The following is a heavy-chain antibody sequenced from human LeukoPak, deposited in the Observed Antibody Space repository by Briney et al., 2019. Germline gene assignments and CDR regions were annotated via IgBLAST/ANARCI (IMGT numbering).Heavy chain of an antibody. CDR3: TRVVGDYVWENYFDY. CDR2: MNPNSGHT. Sequence: ASVKVSCKASGYTFTSYDINWVRQATGQGLEWMGWMNPNSGHTGYAQHFQGRVTITRNTSISTAYMELSSLRSEDTAVYYCTRVVGDYVWENYFDYWGQGTLVTVSS. V-gene: IGHV1-8*03. CDR1: GYTFTSYD. J-gene: IGHJ4*02. D-gene: IGHD3-16*01.